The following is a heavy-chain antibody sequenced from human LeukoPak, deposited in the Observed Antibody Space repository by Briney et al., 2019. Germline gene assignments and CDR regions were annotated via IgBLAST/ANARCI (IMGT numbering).Heavy chain of an antibody. Sequence: GGSLRLSCAAAGFSFRRHPMFWVRQAPGKSLEWLAFIRFDGSETDYADSVKGRFTISRDNSKDTLYLQMNSLGAEDTARYYRASRPSGSDWGPFDFWGQGTLVSVSS. CDR3: ASRPSGSDWGPFDF. J-gene: IGHJ4*02. CDR1: GFSFRRHP. CDR2: IRFDGSET. V-gene: IGHV3-30*02. D-gene: IGHD5-12*01.